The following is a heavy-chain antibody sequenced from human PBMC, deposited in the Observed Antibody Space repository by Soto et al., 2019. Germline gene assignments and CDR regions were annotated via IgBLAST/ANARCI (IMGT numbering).Heavy chain of an antibody. J-gene: IGHJ4*02. Sequence: QVQLVQSGAEVKKPGASVKVSCKASGYTFTSYGISWVRQAPGQGLERMGWISAYNGNTNYAQKLPGRVTMTTDTSTSTAYMERRSLRSDVTAVYYCARDTLYDYGDYAITAGLDYWGQGTLVTVSS. V-gene: IGHV1-18*01. CDR1: GYTFTSYG. CDR2: ISAYNGNT. D-gene: IGHD4-17*01. CDR3: ARDTLYDYGDYAITAGLDY.